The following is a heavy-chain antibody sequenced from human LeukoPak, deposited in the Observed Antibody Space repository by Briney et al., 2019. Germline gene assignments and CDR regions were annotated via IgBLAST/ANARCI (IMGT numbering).Heavy chain of an antibody. J-gene: IGHJ4*02. CDR2: TKSKTDGGTT. V-gene: IGHV3-15*01. Sequence: KTGGSLRLSCAASGFTFRNAWMSWVRQAPGKGLEWVGRTKSKTDGGTTDYAAPVKGRFTISRDDSKNSLYLQMNSLKTEDTAVYYYTTVQSYYYDSSGYYIIDYWGQGTLVTVSS. CDR1: GFTFRNAW. D-gene: IGHD3-22*01. CDR3: TTVQSYYYDSSGYYIIDY.